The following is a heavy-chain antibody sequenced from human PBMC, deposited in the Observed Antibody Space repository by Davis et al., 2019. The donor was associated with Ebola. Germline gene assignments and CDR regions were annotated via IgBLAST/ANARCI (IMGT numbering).Heavy chain of an antibody. CDR2: IVVGSGNT. CDR1: GYTFTGYY. J-gene: IGHJ6*02. D-gene: IGHD2-2*01. Sequence: AASVKVSCKASGYTFTGYYMHWVRQAPGQRLEWIGWIVVGSGNTNYAQKFQERVTITRDMSTSTAYMELNSLRAEDTAVYYFARQPAAMGYYYGMDVWGQGTTVTVSS. CDR3: ARQPAAMGYYYGMDV. V-gene: IGHV1-58*02.